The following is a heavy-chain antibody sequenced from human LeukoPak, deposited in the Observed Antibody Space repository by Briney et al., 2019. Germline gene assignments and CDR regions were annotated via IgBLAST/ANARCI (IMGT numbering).Heavy chain of an antibody. CDR1: GFTFNTYA. J-gene: IGHJ4*02. Sequence: GGFLRLSCAASGFTFNTYAMTWVRQAPGKGLEWVSGISGSGGSTSYSVKGRFTISRDNSKNTLYLQMTSLRAEDTAVYYCAKAGEYCPDGSCYSENYYFDYWGQGTLVTVSS. CDR2: ISGSGGST. D-gene: IGHD2-15*01. V-gene: IGHV3-23*01. CDR3: AKAGEYCPDGSCYSENYYFDY.